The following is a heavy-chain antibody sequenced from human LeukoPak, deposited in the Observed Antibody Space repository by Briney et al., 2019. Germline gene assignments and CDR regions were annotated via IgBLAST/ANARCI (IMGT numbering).Heavy chain of an antibody. V-gene: IGHV3-11*06. D-gene: IGHD2-2*01. CDR1: GFTFSDYY. J-gene: IGHJ4*02. CDR3: ARLGKDCSSTSCYLRAIDY. CDR2: ISSSSSYT. Sequence: GGSLRLSCAASGFTFSDYYMRWIRQAPGKGLEWVSYISSSSSYTNYADSVKGRFTISRDNAKNSLYLQMNSLRAEDTAVYYCARLGKDCSSTSCYLRAIDYWGQGTLVTVSS.